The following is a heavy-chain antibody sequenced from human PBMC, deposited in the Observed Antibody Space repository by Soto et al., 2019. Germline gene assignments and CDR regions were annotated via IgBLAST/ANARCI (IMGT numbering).Heavy chain of an antibody. V-gene: IGHV3-21*01. CDR2: ISSSSSYI. D-gene: IGHD6-19*01. Sequence: EVQLVESGGGLIKPGGSLRLSCAASGFTCSSYSMNWVRQAPGKGLEWVSSISSSSSYIYYADSVKGRFTISRDNAKNSLYLQMNSLRAEDTAVYYCARDRGIAVSFDYWGQGTLVPVSS. CDR3: ARDRGIAVSFDY. CDR1: GFTCSSYS. J-gene: IGHJ4*02.